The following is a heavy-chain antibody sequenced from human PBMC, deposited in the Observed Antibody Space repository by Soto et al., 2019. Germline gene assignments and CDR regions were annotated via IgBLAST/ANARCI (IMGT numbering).Heavy chain of an antibody. D-gene: IGHD5-12*01. CDR2: MNPNSGNT. CDR1: GYTFTSYD. Sequence: ASVKVSCKASGYTFTSYDINWVRQATGQGLEWMGWMNPNSGNTGYAQKFQGRVTMTRNTSISTAYMELSSLRSEDTAVYYCERVVYSGYDYQFDYWGQGTLVTVSS. CDR3: ERVVYSGYDYQFDY. V-gene: IGHV1-8*01. J-gene: IGHJ4*02.